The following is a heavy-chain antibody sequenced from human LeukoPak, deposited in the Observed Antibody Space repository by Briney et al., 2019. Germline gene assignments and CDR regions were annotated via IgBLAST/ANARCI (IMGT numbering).Heavy chain of an antibody. V-gene: IGHV4-59*08. D-gene: IGHD2-2*01. CDR1: GGSISSYY. Sequence: SETLSLTCTVSGGSISSYYWSWIRQPPGKGLEWIGYIYYSGSTNYNPSFKSRVTISVDTSKNQFSLKLSSVTAADTAVYYCARHQPRRYCSSTSCYVSPYFDYWGQGTLVTVSS. J-gene: IGHJ4*02. CDR2: IYYSGST. CDR3: ARHQPRRYCSSTSCYVSPYFDY.